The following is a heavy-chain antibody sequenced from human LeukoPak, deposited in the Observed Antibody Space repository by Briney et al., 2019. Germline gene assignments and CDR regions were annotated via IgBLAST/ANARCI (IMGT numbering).Heavy chain of an antibody. V-gene: IGHV4-34*01. CDR1: GFTFSTYA. D-gene: IGHD6-13*01. CDR2: INHSGST. CDR3: ARGYSRCWHLDY. J-gene: IGHJ4*02. Sequence: PGGSLRLSCAASGFTFSTYAMSWVRQPPGKGLEWIGEINHSGSTNYNPSLKSRVTISVDTSKNQFSLKLSSVTAADTAVYYCARGYSRCWHLDYWGQGTLVTVSS.